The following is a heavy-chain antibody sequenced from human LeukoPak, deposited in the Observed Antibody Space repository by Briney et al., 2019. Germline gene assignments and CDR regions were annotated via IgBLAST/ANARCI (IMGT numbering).Heavy chain of an antibody. J-gene: IGHJ6*03. D-gene: IGHD6-19*01. CDR3: ARGRRDPGAGAGVDYYYYYMDV. V-gene: IGHV1-69*05. CDR2: LIPVFGST. CDR1: GYTFTSYG. Sequence: GASVKVSCKASGYTFTSYGISWVRQAPGQGLEWMGGLIPVFGSTQFAQKFQGRVTITTDESTSTAYMELSSLRSEDTALYYCARGRRDPGAGAGVDYYYYYMDVWGQGTAVTVSS.